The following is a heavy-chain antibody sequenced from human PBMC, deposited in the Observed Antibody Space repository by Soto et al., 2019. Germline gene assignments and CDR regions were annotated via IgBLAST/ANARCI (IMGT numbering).Heavy chain of an antibody. J-gene: IGHJ5*02. CDR1: GGSISNGNYY. CDR3: ARGHSYGWAWRWFDP. D-gene: IGHD5-18*01. V-gene: IGHV4-39*07. Sequence: PSETLSLTCTVSGGSISNGNYYWGWLRQSPGKGLEWIGSIYYSGSTYYSPSLKSRVTMSVDTSKNQFSLKLSSVTAVDTAVYYCARGHSYGWAWRWFDPWGQGTLVTVSS. CDR2: IYYSGST.